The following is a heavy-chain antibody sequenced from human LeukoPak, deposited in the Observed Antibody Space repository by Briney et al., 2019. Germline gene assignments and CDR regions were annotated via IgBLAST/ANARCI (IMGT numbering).Heavy chain of an antibody. CDR2: IKQDGSEK. CDR3: AREGSGWYWSYYYYGTDV. D-gene: IGHD6-19*01. CDR1: GFTFSSYW. V-gene: IGHV3-7*03. J-gene: IGHJ6*04. Sequence: PGGSLRLSCAASGFTFSSYWMSWVRQAPGKGREWVANIKQDGSEKYYVDSVKGRFTISRDNAKNSLYLQMNSLRAEDTAVYYCAREGSGWYWSYYYYGTDVWGKGTTVTVSS.